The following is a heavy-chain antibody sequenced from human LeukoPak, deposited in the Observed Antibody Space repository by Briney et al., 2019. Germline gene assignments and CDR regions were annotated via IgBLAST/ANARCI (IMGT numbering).Heavy chain of an antibody. Sequence: GXXXKISCKGSGYSFTSYWIGWVRQMPGKGLEGMGIIYPGESDTRYSPSFQGQVTISADKSISTAYLQWSSLKASDTAMYYCARMVVIAAAGFCDYWGQGTLVTVSS. CDR1: GYSFTSYW. J-gene: IGHJ4*02. CDR3: ARMVVIAAAGFCDY. V-gene: IGHV5-51*01. CDR2: IYPGESDT. D-gene: IGHD6-13*01.